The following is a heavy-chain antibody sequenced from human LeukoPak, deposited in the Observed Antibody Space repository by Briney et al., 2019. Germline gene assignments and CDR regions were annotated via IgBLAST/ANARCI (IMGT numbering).Heavy chain of an antibody. Sequence: GGSLRLSCAASGFTFSSYSMNWVRQAPGKGLEWVSSISSSSSYIYYADSVKGRFTISRDNTKNSLYLQMNSLRAEDTAVYYCARIGYSGSPKFDYWGQGTLVTVSS. J-gene: IGHJ4*02. CDR3: ARIGYSGSPKFDY. CDR2: ISSSSSYI. CDR1: GFTFSSYS. D-gene: IGHD1-26*01. V-gene: IGHV3-21*01.